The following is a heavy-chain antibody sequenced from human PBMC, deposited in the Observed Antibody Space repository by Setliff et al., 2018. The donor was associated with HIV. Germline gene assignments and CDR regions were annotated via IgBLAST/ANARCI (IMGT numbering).Heavy chain of an antibody. Sequence: SVKVSCKASGYTFTSYGISWVRQAPGQGLEWMGRSIPILGIGNDEQAQKFKGRVTFTADKSTSTVYMELSSLRSEDTAVYYCARCGAGEWHLYMDVWGKGTAVTVSS. V-gene: IGHV1-69*04. CDR2: SIPILGIG. D-gene: IGHD3-16*01. J-gene: IGHJ6*03. CDR1: GYTFTSYG. CDR3: ARCGAGEWHLYMDV.